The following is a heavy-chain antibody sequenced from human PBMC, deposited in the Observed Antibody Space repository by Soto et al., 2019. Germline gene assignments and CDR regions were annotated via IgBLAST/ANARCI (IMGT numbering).Heavy chain of an antibody. CDR2: INDRGDET. J-gene: IGHJ3*02. CDR1: GITFSRYA. CDR3: ARCGPYYALDAFDI. Sequence: GGSLRLSCGGSGITFSRYAMTWVRQTPGKGLEWGSAINDRGDETFYADSVKGRFTISRDNSKNTLYLQMNCLRAEDTAVYYCARCGPYYALDAFDIWGQGTMVTVSS. V-gene: IGHV3-23*01. D-gene: IGHD1-26*01.